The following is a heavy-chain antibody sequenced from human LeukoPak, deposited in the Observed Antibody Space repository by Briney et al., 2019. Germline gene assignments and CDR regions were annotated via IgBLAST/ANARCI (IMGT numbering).Heavy chain of an antibody. V-gene: IGHV4-59*01. CDR3: ARAQADIVAMMNY. Sequence: SETLSRTCTASGGSISSYFWNWIRHPPGRELEWIGFIYYSGSTNYNPSLKSRVTISVDSSKNQFSLRMSSVTDADTAVYFWARAQADIVAMMNYWGQGTMVTVSS. D-gene: IGHD5-12*01. CDR1: GGSISSYF. CDR2: IYYSGST. J-gene: IGHJ4*01.